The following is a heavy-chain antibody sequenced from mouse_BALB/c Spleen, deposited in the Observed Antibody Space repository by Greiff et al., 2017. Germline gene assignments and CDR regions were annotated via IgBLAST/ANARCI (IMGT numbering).Heavy chain of an antibody. CDR2: IYPGDGDT. J-gene: IGHJ2*01. CDR1: GYAFSSYW. Sequence: QVQLQQSGAELVRPGSSVKISCKASGYAFSSYWMNWVKQRPGQGLEWIGQIYPGDGDTNYNGKFKGKATLTADKSSSTAYMQLSSLTSEDSAVYYCARKDYDYRYDIFDYWGQGTTLTVSS. CDR3: ARKDYDYRYDIFDY. V-gene: IGHV1-80*01. D-gene: IGHD2-14*01.